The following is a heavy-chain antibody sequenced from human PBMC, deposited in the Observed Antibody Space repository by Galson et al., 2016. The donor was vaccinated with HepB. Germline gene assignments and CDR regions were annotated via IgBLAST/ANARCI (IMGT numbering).Heavy chain of an antibody. CDR3: AREEGTDYYDTNGYFRLDF. V-gene: IGHV3-33*01. Sequence: SLRLSCAASGFALSNYGVHWVRQAPGKGLEWVATIWYDGSKTYYGDSVKGRFTISRDNPKNMLYLQMNSLRADDTAVYYCAREEGTDYYDTNGYFRLDFWGQGTLVTVSS. J-gene: IGHJ4*02. D-gene: IGHD3-22*01. CDR2: IWYDGSKT. CDR1: GFALSNYG.